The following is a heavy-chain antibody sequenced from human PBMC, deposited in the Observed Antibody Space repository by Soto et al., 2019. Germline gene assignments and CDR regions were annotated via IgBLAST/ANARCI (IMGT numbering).Heavy chain of an antibody. CDR1: GGTFSSYA. Sequence: SVKVSCKASGGTFSSYAISWVRQAPGQGLEWMGGIIPIFGTANYAQKFQGRVTITADESTSTAYMELSSLRSEDTAVYYCAREGYLGDPTGVDIWGQGTMVTVSS. D-gene: IGHD4-17*01. J-gene: IGHJ3*02. CDR2: IIPIFGTA. V-gene: IGHV1-69*13. CDR3: AREGYLGDPTGVDI.